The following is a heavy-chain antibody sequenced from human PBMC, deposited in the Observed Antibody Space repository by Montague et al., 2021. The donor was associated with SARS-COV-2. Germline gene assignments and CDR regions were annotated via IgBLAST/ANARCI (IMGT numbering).Heavy chain of an antibody. Sequence: SETLSLTCAVYGGSFSDYYWSWIRQPPGKGLEWIGYIYYSGGTDYNPSLKSRVTISIDTSKNQFSLNLTSVTAADTGVYYCARTSLVSASCRFDPWGQGTLVTVSS. V-gene: IGHV4-59*01. D-gene: IGHD3-16*02. CDR2: IYYSGGT. CDR3: ARTSLVSASCRFDP. J-gene: IGHJ5*02. CDR1: GGSFSDYY.